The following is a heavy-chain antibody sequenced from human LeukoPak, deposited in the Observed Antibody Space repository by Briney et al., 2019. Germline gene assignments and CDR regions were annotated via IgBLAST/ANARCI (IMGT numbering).Heavy chain of an antibody. D-gene: IGHD2/OR15-2a*01. Sequence: PGGSLRLSCTASGFTFNNYVMTWVRQAPGKGLEWVSGISGRGTTTYYADSVKGRVTISRDNSKNTLYLQVTSLRPEDTATYYCAKASLGGPPKRRFPKIIEAYYCAMDVWGQGTTVTVSS. CDR2: ISGRGTTT. CDR3: AKASLGGPPKRRFPKIIEAYYCAMDV. CDR1: GFTFNNYV. J-gene: IGHJ6*02. V-gene: IGHV3-23*01.